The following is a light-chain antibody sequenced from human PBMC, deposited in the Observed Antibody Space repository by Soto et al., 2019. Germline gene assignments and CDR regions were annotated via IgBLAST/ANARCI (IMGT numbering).Light chain of an antibody. J-gene: IGKJ5*01. Sequence: AIQWTQSPSSLSASVGDRVTITCRASQGISSALAWYQQKPGEAPKLLIYDASSLESGVPSRFSGSGCCTDFTLTISSLQPEDYATYYCQQFNNYLSISFGQGTRLEIK. CDR2: DAS. CDR3: QQFNNYLSIS. V-gene: IGKV1D-13*01. CDR1: QGISSA.